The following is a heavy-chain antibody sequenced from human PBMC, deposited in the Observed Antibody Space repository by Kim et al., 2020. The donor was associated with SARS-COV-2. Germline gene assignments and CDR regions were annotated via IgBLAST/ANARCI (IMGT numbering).Heavy chain of an antibody. J-gene: IGHJ6*02. V-gene: IGHV1-3*01. CDR3: ARSIAAAGTGGMDV. CDR1: GYTFTSYA. Sequence: ASVKVSCKASGYTFTSYAMHWVRQAPGQRLEWMGWINAGNGNTKYSQKFQGRVTITRDTSASTAYMELSSLRSEDTAVYYCARSIAAAGTGGMDVWGQGTTVTVSS. CDR2: INAGNGNT. D-gene: IGHD6-13*01.